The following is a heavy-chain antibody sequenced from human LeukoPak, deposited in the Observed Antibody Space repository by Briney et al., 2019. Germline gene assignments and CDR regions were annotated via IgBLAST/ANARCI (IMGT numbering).Heavy chain of an antibody. J-gene: IGHJ4*02. CDR1: GYTFTGYY. D-gene: IGHD3-3*01. CDR2: INPNSGGT. Sequence: GASVKVSCKASGYTFTGYYMHWVRQAPGQGLEWMGRINPNSGGTNYAQKFQGRVTVTRDTSISTAYMELSRLRSDDTAVYYCARIRFLEGIDYWGQGTLVTVSS. CDR3: ARIRFLEGIDY. V-gene: IGHV1-2*06.